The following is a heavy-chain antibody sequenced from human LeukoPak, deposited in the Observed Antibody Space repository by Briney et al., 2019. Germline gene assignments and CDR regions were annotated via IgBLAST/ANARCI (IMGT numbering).Heavy chain of an antibody. CDR3: ARASDILTGYYMDY. J-gene: IGHJ4*02. CDR2: IIPIFGTA. D-gene: IGHD3-9*01. CDR1: GGTFSSYA. V-gene: IGHV1-69*05. Sequence: GASVKVSCKASGGTFSSYAISWVRQAPGQGLKWMGRIIPIFGTANYAQKFQGRVTITTEESPSTAYMVLSSLRSEDTAVYYCARASDILTGYYMDYWGQGTLVTVSS.